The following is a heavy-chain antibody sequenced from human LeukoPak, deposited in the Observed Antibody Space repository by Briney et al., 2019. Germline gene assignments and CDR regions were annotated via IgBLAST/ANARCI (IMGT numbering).Heavy chain of an antibody. V-gene: IGHV4-59*08. CDR3: ARQPSGQYGKSGYCPYYLDY. CDR2: VFYDGGT. CDR1: GGSISGFY. D-gene: IGHD3-22*01. Sequence: SETLSLTCTVSGGSISGFYWSWVRQPPGKGLEWIGYVFYDGGTRYAASLESRVTISLDTSKNQFTLRLRSVTAADTGFYYCARQPSGQYGKSGYCPYYLDYWGQGALVTVSS. J-gene: IGHJ4*02.